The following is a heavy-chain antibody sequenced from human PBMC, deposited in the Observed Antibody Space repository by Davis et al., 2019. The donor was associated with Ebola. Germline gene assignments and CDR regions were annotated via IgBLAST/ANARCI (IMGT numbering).Heavy chain of an antibody. V-gene: IGHV3-53*01. CDR3: AKDSQRMDFWSGIPGGWFDP. D-gene: IGHD3-3*01. J-gene: IGHJ5*02. CDR2: IYSGGST. Sequence: GGSLRLSCAASGFTVSSNYMSWVRQAPGKGLEWVSVIYSGGSTYYADSVKGRFTISRDNSKNTLYLQMNSLRAEDTAVYYCAKDSQRMDFWSGIPGGWFDPWGQGTLVTVSS. CDR1: GFTVSSNY.